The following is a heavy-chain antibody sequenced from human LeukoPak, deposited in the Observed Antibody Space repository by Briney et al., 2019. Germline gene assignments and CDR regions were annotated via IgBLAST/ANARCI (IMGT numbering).Heavy chain of an antibody. D-gene: IGHD1-26*01. J-gene: IGHJ4*02. CDR1: GGTVSSGAYY. V-gene: IGHV4-31*03. Sequence: PSETLSLTCTVSGGTVSSGAYYWRWIRQHPGKGLEWIGYIYYSGNTYYNPSLKSRVTISVDTSKNQFSLKLSSVTAADTAVYYCARGLGSYFPPSLNYWGQGTLVTVSS. CDR3: ARGLGSYFPPSLNY. CDR2: IYYSGNT.